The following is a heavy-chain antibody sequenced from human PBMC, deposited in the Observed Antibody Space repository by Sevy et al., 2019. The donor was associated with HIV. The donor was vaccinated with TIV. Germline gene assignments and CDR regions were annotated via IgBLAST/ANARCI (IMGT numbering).Heavy chain of an antibody. D-gene: IGHD3-16*02. CDR2: IYYSGST. J-gene: IGHJ3*02. Sequence: SETLSLTCTVSGGSISSYYWSWIRQPPGKGLEWIGYIYYSGSTNYNPSLKSRVTISVDTSKNQFSLKLSSVTAVDTAVYYCARARENYDYVWGSYRDAFDIWGQGTMVTVSS. V-gene: IGHV4-59*01. CDR1: GGSISSYY. CDR3: ARARENYDYVWGSYRDAFDI.